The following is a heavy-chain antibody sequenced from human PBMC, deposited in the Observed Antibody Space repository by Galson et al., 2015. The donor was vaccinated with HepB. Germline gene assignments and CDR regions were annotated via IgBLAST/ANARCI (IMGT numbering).Heavy chain of an antibody. D-gene: IGHD1-26*01. CDR3: ARRSGSYFEVILGRFDH. CDR1: GFTFPSYW. V-gene: IGHV3-7*01. CDR2: IKQDGSDK. J-gene: IGHJ4*02. Sequence: SLRLSCAASGFTFPSYWMSWVRQAPGKGLEWVANIKQDGSDKYYLDSVKGRFTNSRDNAKNSLYLQMNSLRAEDTALYYCARRSGSYFEVILGRFDHWGQGTLVTVSS.